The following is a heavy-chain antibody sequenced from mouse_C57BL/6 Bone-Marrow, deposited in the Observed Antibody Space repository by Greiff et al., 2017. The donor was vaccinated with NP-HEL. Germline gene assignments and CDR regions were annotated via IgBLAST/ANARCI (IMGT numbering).Heavy chain of an antibody. V-gene: IGHV5-6*01. CDR3: ARHGTTVVDY. Sequence: EVQLVESGGDLVKPGGSLKLSCAASGFTFSSYGMSWVRQTPDKRLEWVATISSGGSYTYYPDSVKGRFTISRDNAKNTLYLQMSSLKSEDTAMYYCARHGTTVVDYWGQGTTLTVSS. CDR2: ISSGGSYT. J-gene: IGHJ2*01. CDR1: GFTFSSYG. D-gene: IGHD1-1*01.